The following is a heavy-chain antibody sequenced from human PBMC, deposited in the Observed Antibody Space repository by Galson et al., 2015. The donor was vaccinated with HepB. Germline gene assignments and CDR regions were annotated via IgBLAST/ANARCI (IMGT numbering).Heavy chain of an antibody. CDR2: IYYSGST. J-gene: IGHJ3*02. CDR1: GGSISSYY. V-gene: IGHV4-59*01. D-gene: IGHD6-19*01. Sequence: SETLSLTCTVSGGSISSYYWSWIRQPPGKGLEWIGYIYYSGSTNYNPSLKSRVTISVDTSKNQFSLKLSSVTAADTAVYYCARNKGWYGGLDAFDIWGQGTMVTVSS. CDR3: ARNKGWYGGLDAFDI.